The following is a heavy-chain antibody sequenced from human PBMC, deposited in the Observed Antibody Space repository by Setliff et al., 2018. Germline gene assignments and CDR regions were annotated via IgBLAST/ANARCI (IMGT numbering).Heavy chain of an antibody. CDR1: GGSISSHY. V-gene: IGHV4-59*11. J-gene: IGHJ6*02. Sequence: PSETLSLTCTVSGGSISSHYWSWIRQPPGKGLEWIGSIYYSGSTNYNPSLKSRVTISVDTSKNQFSLKLSSVTAADTAVYYCARGEMVRGVIITPYYYYGMDVWGQGTTVTV. CDR2: IYYSGST. CDR3: ARGEMVRGVIITPYYYYGMDV. D-gene: IGHD3-10*01.